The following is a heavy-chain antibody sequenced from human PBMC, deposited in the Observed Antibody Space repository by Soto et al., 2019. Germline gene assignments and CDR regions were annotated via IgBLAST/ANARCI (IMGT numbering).Heavy chain of an antibody. CDR3: ERIEASSPFDL. V-gene: IGHV5-51*01. CDR2: IYPGDSDT. D-gene: IGHD6-19*01. Sequence: RGESLKISCKGSGYSFTNYWIGWVRLMPGKGLEWMGIIYPGDSDTRYSPSFQGRVTISADKSINTAYLQWSSLKASDTAMYYCERIEASSPFDLRGRGTLVTVSS. J-gene: IGHJ4*02. CDR1: GYSFTNYW.